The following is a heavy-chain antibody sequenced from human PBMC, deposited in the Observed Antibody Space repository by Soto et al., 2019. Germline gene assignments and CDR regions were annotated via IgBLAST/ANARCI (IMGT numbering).Heavy chain of an antibody. V-gene: IGHV1-18*04. J-gene: IGHJ5*02. Sequence: ASVKVSCKASGYTFTSYGISWVRQAPGEGLEWMGWMSPYNGNTRYAQKFQGRVTMTRNTSTSTAYMELSSLRSDDTAVYYCGRGLYDYIWGSYRYTYWFDPWGQGTLVTASS. CDR3: GRGLYDYIWGSYRYTYWFDP. CDR2: MSPYNGNT. CDR1: GYTFTSYG. D-gene: IGHD3-16*02.